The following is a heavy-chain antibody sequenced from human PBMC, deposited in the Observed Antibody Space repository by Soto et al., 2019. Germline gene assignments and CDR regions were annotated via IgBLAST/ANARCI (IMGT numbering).Heavy chain of an antibody. V-gene: IGHV4-31*03. CDR2: IDYSGST. D-gene: IGHD2-2*01. Sequence: SETLSLTCTVSGGSISSGGFYWNWVRQHPGKGLEWIGYIDYSGSTYYNPSLKSRVTISVDTSKNQFSLKLSSVTAADTAVYNCGRGINVELPAVYYYYYMDVWGKGTTVTVSS. CDR1: GGSISSGGFY. J-gene: IGHJ6*03. CDR3: GRGINVELPAVYYYYYMDV.